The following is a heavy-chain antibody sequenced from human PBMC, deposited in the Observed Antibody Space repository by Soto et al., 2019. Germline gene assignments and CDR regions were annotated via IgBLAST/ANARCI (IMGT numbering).Heavy chain of an antibody. CDR3: SRGRIFGYSGSDPLGGLAY. J-gene: IGHJ4*02. CDR1: GYDFSSFD. V-gene: IGHV1-8*01. CDR2: MNPKSGNT. D-gene: IGHD5-12*01. Sequence: QVQLVQSGAEVKKPGASMKVSCKASGYDFSSFDINWVRQAPGQGLEWMGWMNPKSGNTDYAQRFQCRVTTIRDTSIFPVYFLATSLRSEDTSVYFCSRGRIFGYSGSDPLGGLAYWCRGTLVTVPS.